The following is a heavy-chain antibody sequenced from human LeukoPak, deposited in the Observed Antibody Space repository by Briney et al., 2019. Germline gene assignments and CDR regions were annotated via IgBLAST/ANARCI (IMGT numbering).Heavy chain of an antibody. CDR3: ARDGVAWNDVHWFDP. V-gene: IGHV3-21*01. J-gene: IGHJ5*02. D-gene: IGHD1-1*01. CDR2: ISSTGSSI. CDR1: GFTFSYYT. Sequence: GGSLRLSCAASGFTFSYYTMSWVRQAPGKGLEWVSSISSTGSSIYYADSVKGRFTISRDNAKNSLYLQMSSLRVEDTAVYSCARDGVAWNDVHWFDPWGQGTLVTVSS.